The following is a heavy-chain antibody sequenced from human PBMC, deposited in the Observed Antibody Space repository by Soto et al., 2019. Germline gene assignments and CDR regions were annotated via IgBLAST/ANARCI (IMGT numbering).Heavy chain of an antibody. CDR3: GRDFGSGHADV. V-gene: IGHV5-10-1*01. Sequence: GESLKISCQTSDEIFNTYWITWVRQMPGRGLEWVGRIDPSDSYTTYNPSLKGHVILSVDKSMNTAYVQWTSLRASGTAMYFCGRDFGSGHADVWGQGTLVTVSS. D-gene: IGHD1-26*01. J-gene: IGHJ1*01. CDR2: IDPSDSYT. CDR1: DEIFNTYW.